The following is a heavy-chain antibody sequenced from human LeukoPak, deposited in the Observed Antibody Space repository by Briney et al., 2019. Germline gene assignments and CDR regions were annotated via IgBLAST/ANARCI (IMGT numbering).Heavy chain of an antibody. CDR2: IIPILGIA. V-gene: IGHV1-69*04. CDR1: GGTFSSYA. Sequence: SVKVSCKASGGTFSSYAISWVRQAPGQGLEWMGRIIPILGIANYAQKFQGRVTITADKSTSTACMELSSLRSEDTAVYYCAGQSRSFTIFGVVYDAFDIWGQGTMVTVSS. J-gene: IGHJ3*02. D-gene: IGHD3-3*01. CDR3: AGQSRSFTIFGVVYDAFDI.